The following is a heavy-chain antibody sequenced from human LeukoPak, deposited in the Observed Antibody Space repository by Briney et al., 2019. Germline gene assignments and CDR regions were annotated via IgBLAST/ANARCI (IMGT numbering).Heavy chain of an antibody. D-gene: IGHD1-1*01. CDR1: GFTFSTYW. J-gene: IGHJ4*02. V-gene: IGHV3-7*01. CDR2: IKQDGSET. Sequence: GGSLRLSCAASGFTFSTYWMTWVRQAPGRGLEWVANIKQDGSETYYVDSVKGRFTISRDNAKNSLYLQMSSLRAEDTAVYYCASPGGKREAGFDYWGQGTLVTVSS. CDR3: ASPGGKREAGFDY.